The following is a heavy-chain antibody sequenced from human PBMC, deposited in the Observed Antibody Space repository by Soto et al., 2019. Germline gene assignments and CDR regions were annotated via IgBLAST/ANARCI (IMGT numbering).Heavy chain of an antibody. J-gene: IGHJ3*02. CDR3: ARGAVLLGFGELLGDAFDI. V-gene: IGHV1-2*02. D-gene: IGHD3-10*01. CDR2: INPNRGGT. CDR1: GYTFTGYY. Sequence: QVQLVQSGAEVKKPGASVKVSCKASGYTFTGYYMHWVRQAPGQGLEWMGWINPNRGGTNYAQKFQGGVTMTRDTSISTAYMELSRLRSDDTAVYYCARGAVLLGFGELLGDAFDIWGQGTMVTVSS.